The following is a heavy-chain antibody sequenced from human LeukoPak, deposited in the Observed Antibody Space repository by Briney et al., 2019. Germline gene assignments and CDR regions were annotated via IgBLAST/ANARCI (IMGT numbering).Heavy chain of an antibody. J-gene: IGHJ5*02. D-gene: IGHD2-15*01. Sequence: ASVKVSCKASGYTFTGYYMHWVRQAPGQGLEWMGWINPNSGGTNYAQKFQGRVTMTRDTSISTAYMELSRLRSDDTAVYYCAGAYCSGGSCYSGKRFDPWGQGTLVTVSS. V-gene: IGHV1-2*02. CDR2: INPNSGGT. CDR3: AGAYCSGGSCYSGKRFDP. CDR1: GYTFTGYY.